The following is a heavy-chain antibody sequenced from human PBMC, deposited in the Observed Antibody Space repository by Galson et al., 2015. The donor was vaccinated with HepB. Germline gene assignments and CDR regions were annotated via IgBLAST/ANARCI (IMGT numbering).Heavy chain of an antibody. V-gene: IGHV3-48*01. J-gene: IGHJ5*02. CDR3: ARGRSQIEL. Sequence: SLRLSCAASGFTFSSYSMNWVRQAPGKGLEWVSYISSSSSTIYYADSVKGRFTISRDNAKNSLYLQMNSLRAEVTAVYYCARGRSQIELWGQGTLVTVSS. CDR1: GFTFSSYS. D-gene: IGHD3-10*01. CDR2: ISSSSSTI.